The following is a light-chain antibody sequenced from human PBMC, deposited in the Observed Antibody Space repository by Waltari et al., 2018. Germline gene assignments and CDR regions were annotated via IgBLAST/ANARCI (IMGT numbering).Light chain of an antibody. Sequence: DIQMTQSPSTLSASVGDRVTITCRPSQSISSWLAWYQQKPGKAPKLLIYDASSLGSGVPSRFSGSGSGTEFTLTISSLQPDDFATYYCQQYNSYSTFGQGTKVEIK. CDR3: QQYNSYST. CDR2: DAS. J-gene: IGKJ1*01. CDR1: QSISSW. V-gene: IGKV1-5*01.